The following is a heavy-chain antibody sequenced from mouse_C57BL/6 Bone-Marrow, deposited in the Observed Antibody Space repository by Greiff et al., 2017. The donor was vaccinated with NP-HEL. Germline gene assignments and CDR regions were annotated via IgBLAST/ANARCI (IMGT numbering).Heavy chain of an antibody. J-gene: IGHJ4*01. CDR3: ARWGKRGSSSRNAMDY. V-gene: IGHV1-39*01. CDR2: INPNYGTT. D-gene: IGHD1-1*01. Sequence: EVQLKESGPELVKPGASVKISCKASGYSFTDYNMNWVKQSNGKSLEWIGVINPNYGTTSYNQKFKGKATLTVDQSSSTAYMQLNSLTSEDSAVYYCARWGKRGSSSRNAMDYWGQGTSVTVSS. CDR1: GYSFTDYN.